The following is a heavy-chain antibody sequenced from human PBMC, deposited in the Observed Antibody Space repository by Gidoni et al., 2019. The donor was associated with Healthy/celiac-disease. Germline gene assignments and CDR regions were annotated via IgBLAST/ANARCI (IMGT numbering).Heavy chain of an antibody. CDR2: IGTAGDP. V-gene: IGHV3-13*05. Sequence: EVQLVESGGGLVQPGGSLRLSCAASGVTFISYDMHWVRQATGKVLEWGSAIGTAGDPYYPGSVKGRFTISRENAKNSLYLQMNSLRAGDTAVYYCARARFLDPDTDYYGMDVWGQGTTVTVSS. D-gene: IGHD3-3*01. J-gene: IGHJ6*02. CDR1: GVTFISYD. CDR3: ARARFLDPDTDYYGMDV.